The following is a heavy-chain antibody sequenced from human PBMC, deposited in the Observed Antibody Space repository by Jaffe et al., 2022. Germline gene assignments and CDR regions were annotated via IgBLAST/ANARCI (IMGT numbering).Heavy chain of an antibody. CDR2: IYYSGST. V-gene: IGHV4-59*01. CDR1: GGSISSYY. Sequence: QVQLQESGPGLVKPSETLSLTCTVSGGSISSYYWSWIRQPPGKGLEWIGYIYYSGSTNYNPSLKSRVTISVDTSKNQFSLKLSSVTAADTAVYYCAGDILTGYYRVGYYYYYMDVWGKGTTVTVSS. J-gene: IGHJ6*03. D-gene: IGHD3-9*01. CDR3: AGDILTGYYRVGYYYYYMDV.